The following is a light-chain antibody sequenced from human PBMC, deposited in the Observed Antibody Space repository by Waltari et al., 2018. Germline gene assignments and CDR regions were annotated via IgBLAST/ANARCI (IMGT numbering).Light chain of an antibody. CDR3: QQHYTTPWT. J-gene: IGKJ1*01. CDR2: WAS. V-gene: IGKV4-1*01. CDR1: QTVLYSANNNNY. Sequence: DIVMTQSPDSLAVSLGERATINCKSSQTVLYSANNNNYLTWYQHKPGQPPKLLISWASTRESGVPDRVTGSGSGTDFTLTISSLQAEDVAVYYCQQHYTTPWTFGQGTKVEIK.